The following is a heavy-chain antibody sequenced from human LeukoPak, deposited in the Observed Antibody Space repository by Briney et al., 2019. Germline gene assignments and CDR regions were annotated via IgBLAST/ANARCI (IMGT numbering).Heavy chain of an antibody. Sequence: GGSLRLSCAASGFTFDDHAMHWVRQAPGKGLEWVSGISWNSGSIGYADSVKGRFTISRDNAKNSLYLQMNSLRAEDTALYYCAKDNYGDYDLQYYFDYWGQGTLVTVSS. J-gene: IGHJ4*02. CDR3: AKDNYGDYDLQYYFDY. CDR2: ISWNSGSI. D-gene: IGHD4-17*01. CDR1: GFTFDDHA. V-gene: IGHV3-9*01.